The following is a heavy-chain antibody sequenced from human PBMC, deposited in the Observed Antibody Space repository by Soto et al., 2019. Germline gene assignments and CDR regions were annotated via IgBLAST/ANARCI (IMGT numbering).Heavy chain of an antibody. J-gene: IGHJ3*02. V-gene: IGHV4-30-2*01. CDR2: YFQGGDA. D-gene: IGHD3-22*01. Sequence: QLQSQESDSGLVRPAQTLSLTCAVSGASVSSGSYSWSWIRQPPGKGLEWIGFYFQGGDAYYNPSLESRVTISVDRSKNQFSLKLRSVTAADTAVYYCARLDYQSSGSYAFDIWGQGTTVTVSS. CDR3: ARLDYQSSGSYAFDI. CDR1: GASVSSGSYS.